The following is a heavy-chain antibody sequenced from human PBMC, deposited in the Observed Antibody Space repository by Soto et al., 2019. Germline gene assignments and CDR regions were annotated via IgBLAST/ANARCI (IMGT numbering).Heavy chain of an antibody. J-gene: IGHJ4*02. D-gene: IGHD6-13*01. CDR3: AKDISSSSLLPVDY. Sequence: GGSLRPSCAASGFTFDDYAMHWVRQAPGKGLEWVSGVSWNSGSIGYADSVKGRFTISRDNAKNSLYLQMNSLRAEDTALYYCAKDISSSSLLPVDYWGQGTLVTVSS. CDR2: VSWNSGSI. CDR1: GFTFDDYA. V-gene: IGHV3-9*01.